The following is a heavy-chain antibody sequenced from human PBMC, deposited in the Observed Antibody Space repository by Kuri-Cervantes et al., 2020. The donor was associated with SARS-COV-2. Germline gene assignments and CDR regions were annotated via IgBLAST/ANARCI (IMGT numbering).Heavy chain of an antibody. CDR1: GYTFTGYY. V-gene: IGHV1-2*02. CDR2: INPNSGGT. Sequence: ASVKVSCKASGYTFTGYYMHWVRQAPGQGLEWMGWINPNSGGTNYAQKFQGRVTMTRDTSISTAYMELSRLRSEDTAVYYCARPPEEGAVTTWGNDYWGQGTLVTVSS. J-gene: IGHJ4*02. CDR3: ARPPEEGAVTTWGNDY. D-gene: IGHD4-17*01.